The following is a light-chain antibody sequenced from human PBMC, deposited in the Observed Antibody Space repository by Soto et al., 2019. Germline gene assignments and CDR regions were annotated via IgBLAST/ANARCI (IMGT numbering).Light chain of an antibody. CDR1: QSVGNN. CDR2: GAS. CDR3: QQYNGWPIT. J-gene: IGKJ5*01. Sequence: EIVLTQSPATLSLSPGERATLSCRASQSVGNNLAWHQQKPGQAPRLLIYGASTRATGFPARFSGSGSGTEFTLTISSLQSEDFAVYYCQQYNGWPITFGQGTRLEIK. V-gene: IGKV3-15*01.